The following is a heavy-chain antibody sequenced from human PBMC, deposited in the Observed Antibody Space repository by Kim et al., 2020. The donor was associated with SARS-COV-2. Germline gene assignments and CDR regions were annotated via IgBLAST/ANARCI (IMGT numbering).Heavy chain of an antibody. CDR2: IWYDGSNK. Sequence: GGSLRLSCAASGFTFSSYGMHWVRQAPGKGLEWGAVIWYDGSNKYYADSVKGRFTISRDNSKNTLYLQMNSLRAEDTAVYYCARDRWQSSYYFDYWGQGTLVTVSS. CDR3: ARDRWQSSYYFDY. D-gene: IGHD2-2*01. J-gene: IGHJ4*02. V-gene: IGHV3-33*01. CDR1: GFTFSSYG.